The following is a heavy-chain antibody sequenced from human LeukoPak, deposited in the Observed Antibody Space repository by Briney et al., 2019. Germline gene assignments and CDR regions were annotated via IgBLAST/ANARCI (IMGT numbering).Heavy chain of an antibody. V-gene: IGHV1-69*04. D-gene: IGHD3-22*01. Sequence: SVKVSCKASGGTFSSYAISWVRQAPGQGLEWMGRIIPILGIANYAQKFQGRVTITADKFTSTAYMELSSLRSEDTAVYYCARSYYDSSGHSPFDYWGQGTLVTVSS. CDR1: GGTFSSYA. J-gene: IGHJ4*02. CDR3: ARSYYDSSGHSPFDY. CDR2: IIPILGIA.